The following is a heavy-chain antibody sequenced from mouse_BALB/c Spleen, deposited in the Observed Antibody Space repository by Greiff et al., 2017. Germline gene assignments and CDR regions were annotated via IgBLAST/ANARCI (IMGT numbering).Heavy chain of an antibody. CDR1: GFTFSSFG. V-gene: IGHV5-17*02. CDR2: ISSGSSTI. D-gene: IGHD2-1*01. J-gene: IGHJ4*01. CDR3: ARSGGNLGIVDY. Sequence: EVKLVESGGGLVQPGGSRKLSCAASGFTFSSFGMHWVRQAPEKGLEWVAYISSGSSTIYYADTVKGRFTISRDNPKNTLFLQMTSLRSEDTAMYYCARSGGNLGIVDYWGQGTSVTVSS.